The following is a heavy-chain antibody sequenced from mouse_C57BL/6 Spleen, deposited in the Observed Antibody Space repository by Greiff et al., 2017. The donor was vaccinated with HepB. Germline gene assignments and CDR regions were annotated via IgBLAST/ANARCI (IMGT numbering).Heavy chain of an antibody. V-gene: IGHV5-6*01. D-gene: IGHD2-4*01. CDR1: GFTFSSYG. Sequence: EVMLVESGGDLVKPGGSLKLSCAASGFTFSSYGMSWVRQTPDKRLEWVATISSGGSYTYYPDSVKGRFTISRDNAKNTLYLQMSSLKSEDTAMYYCARQAMITTGYYFDYWGQGTTLTVSS. J-gene: IGHJ2*01. CDR2: ISSGGSYT. CDR3: ARQAMITTGYYFDY.